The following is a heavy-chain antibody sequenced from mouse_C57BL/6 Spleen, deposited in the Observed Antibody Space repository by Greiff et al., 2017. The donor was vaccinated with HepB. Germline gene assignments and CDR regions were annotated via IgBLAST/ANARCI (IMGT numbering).Heavy chain of an antibody. V-gene: IGHV1-19*01. D-gene: IGHD2-3*01. J-gene: IGHJ2*01. CDR1: GYTFTDYY. CDR2: INPYNGGT. CDR3: ARGIYDGYFDY. Sequence: EVQLQQSGPVLVKPGASVKMSCKASGYTFTDYYMNWVKQSHGKSLEWIGVINPYNGGTSYNQKFKGKATLTVDKSSSTAYMELNSLTSEDSAVYYCARGIYDGYFDYWGKGTTLTVSS.